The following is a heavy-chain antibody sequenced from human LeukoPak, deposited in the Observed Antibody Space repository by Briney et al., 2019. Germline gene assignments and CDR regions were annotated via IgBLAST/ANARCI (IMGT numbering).Heavy chain of an antibody. V-gene: IGHV4-34*01. J-gene: IGHJ4*02. CDR3: ARDGLGYCTNGVCYTAYYFDY. CDR2: ISHSGST. Sequence: PSETLSLTCAVYGGSFSGYYWSWIRQPPGKGLEWIGEISHSGSTNYNPSLKSRVTISVDTSKNQFSLKLSSVTAADTAVYYCARDGLGYCTNGVCYTAYYFDYWGQGTLVTVSS. CDR1: GGSFSGYY. D-gene: IGHD2-8*01.